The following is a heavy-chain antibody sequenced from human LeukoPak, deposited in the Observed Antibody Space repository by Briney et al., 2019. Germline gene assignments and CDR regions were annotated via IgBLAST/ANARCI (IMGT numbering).Heavy chain of an antibody. CDR1: GGSISSGSYY. Sequence: SQTLSLTCTVPGGSISSGSYYWSWIRHPAGKGLEWIGRIYTSGSTNYNPSLKSRVTISVDTSKNQFSLKLSSVTAADTAVYYCARDRIFGGFDPWGQGTLVTVSS. CDR3: ARDRIFGGFDP. V-gene: IGHV4-61*02. D-gene: IGHD3-3*01. CDR2: IYTSGST. J-gene: IGHJ5*02.